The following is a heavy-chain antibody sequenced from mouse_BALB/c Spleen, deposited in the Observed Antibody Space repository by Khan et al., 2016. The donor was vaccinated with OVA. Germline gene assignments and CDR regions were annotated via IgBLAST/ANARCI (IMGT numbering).Heavy chain of an antibody. CDR2: INPHIGET. V-gene: IGHV1-20*02. J-gene: IGHJ2*01. CDR1: GYSFTGYF. D-gene: IGHD1-1*01. CDR3: ARKNGSDFDY. Sequence: VRLQQSGPELVKPGASVKISCKASGYSFTGYFMNWVMQSHGKSLEWIGRINPHIGETLYNQKFKGKATLTVDESSRTVHMELRSLASEDSAVYECARKNGSDFDYWGQGTTLTVSS.